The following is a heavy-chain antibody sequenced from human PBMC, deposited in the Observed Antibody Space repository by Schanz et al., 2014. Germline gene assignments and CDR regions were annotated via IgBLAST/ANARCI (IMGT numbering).Heavy chain of an antibody. V-gene: IGHV3-23*01. J-gene: IGHJ4*02. CDR3: AKNQYDDVDLSSFYFDF. Sequence: DVPLLESGGGLVQPGGSLRLSCAASEFTFSTDAMSWVRQAPGKGLEWVSAISGSGGSTYYADSVKGRFTISRDNSKNTLYLQMNSLRPEDTAIYYCAKNQYDDVDLSSFYFDFWGQGTLVNVSS. CDR1: EFTFSTDA. D-gene: IGHD3-10*02. CDR2: ISGSGGST.